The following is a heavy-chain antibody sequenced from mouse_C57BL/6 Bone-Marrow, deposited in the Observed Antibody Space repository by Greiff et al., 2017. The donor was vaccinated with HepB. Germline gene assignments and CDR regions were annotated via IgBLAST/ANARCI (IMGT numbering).Heavy chain of an antibody. CDR2: IWRGGST. V-gene: IGHV2-5*01. Sequence: VKLQQSGPGLVQPSQSLSITCTVSGFSLTSYGVHWVRQSPGKGLEWLGVIWRGGSTDYNAAFMSRLSITKDNSKSQVFFKMNSLQADDTAIYYCAPHYDGDYYAMDYWGEGTSVTVSS. CDR3: APHYDGDYYAMDY. J-gene: IGHJ4*01. CDR1: GFSLTSYG. D-gene: IGHD1-2*01.